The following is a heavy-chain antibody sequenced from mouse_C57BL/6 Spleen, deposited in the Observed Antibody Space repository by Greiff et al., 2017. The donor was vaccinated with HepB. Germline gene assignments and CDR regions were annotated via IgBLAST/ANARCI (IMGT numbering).Heavy chain of an antibody. CDR3: ARGEVVVDY. CDR1: GYAFSSSW. CDR2: IYPGDGDT. V-gene: IGHV1-82*01. J-gene: IGHJ2*01. Sequence: QVQLQQSGPELVKPGASVKISCKASGYAFSSSWMNWVKQRPGKGLEWIGRIYPGDGDTNYNGKFKGKATLTADKSSSTAYMQLSSLTSEDSAVYFCARGEVVVDYWGQGTTLTVSS. D-gene: IGHD1-1*01.